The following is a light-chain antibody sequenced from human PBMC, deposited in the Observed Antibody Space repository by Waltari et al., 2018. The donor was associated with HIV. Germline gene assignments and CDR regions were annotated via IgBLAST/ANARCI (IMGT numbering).Light chain of an antibody. V-gene: IGLV1-44*01. CDR2: SNK. J-gene: IGLJ3*02. CDR1: SSSIGNYT. CDR3: STWDASLNGWV. Sequence: QSVLTQPPSASGTPGQRVTISCSGRSSSIGNYTINWSRQLPGMAPKLLIYSNKQRPSGVPDRFSGSKSGTSASLAISGLQSEDEADYSCSTWDASLNGWVFGGGTKLTVL.